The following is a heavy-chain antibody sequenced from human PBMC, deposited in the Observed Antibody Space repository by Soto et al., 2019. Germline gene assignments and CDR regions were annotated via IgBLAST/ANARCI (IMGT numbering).Heavy chain of an antibody. J-gene: IGHJ4*02. CDR3: AEGPR. Sequence: LVESGGGLVQPGGSLRLSCAASGFTFSNIWMSWVRRSPEKGPEWVASISPDGGEIYYVDSVKGRFTISRDNTSNSLYLQMSRLRAEDTAAYYCAEGPRWGQGTRVSVSS. CDR2: ISPDGGEI. CDR1: GFTFSNIW. V-gene: IGHV3-7*01.